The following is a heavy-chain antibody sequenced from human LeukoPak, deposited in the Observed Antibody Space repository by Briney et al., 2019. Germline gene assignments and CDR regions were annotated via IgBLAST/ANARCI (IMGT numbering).Heavy chain of an antibody. Sequence: ASVKVSCKSSGYIFTTYAMHWVRQASGQGLEWMGWINACKGNTKYSQKFQGRVTITSDTSASTAYMATSSLTSAPTAVYYCARHTPPGLLWFGELLYNADASDISGQGTTVTASS. CDR2: INACKGNT. CDR1: GYIFTTYA. CDR3: ARHTPPGLLWFGELLYNADASDI. J-gene: IGHJ3*02. D-gene: IGHD3-10*01. V-gene: IGHV1-3*01.